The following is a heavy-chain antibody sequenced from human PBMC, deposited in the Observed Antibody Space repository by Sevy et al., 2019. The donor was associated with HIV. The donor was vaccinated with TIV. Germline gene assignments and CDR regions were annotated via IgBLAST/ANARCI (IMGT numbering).Heavy chain of an antibody. V-gene: IGHV4-61*01. CDR1: GGSVSSGSYY. J-gene: IGHJ4*02. CDR2: IYYSGST. Sequence: SETLSLTCTVSGGSVSSGSYYWSWIRQPPGKGLEWIGYIYYSGSTNYNPSLKSQVTLSVDTSKNQFSLKLSSVTAADTAVYYCARVGVVPAAPIDYWGQGPLVTVSS. CDR3: ARVGVVPAAPIDY. D-gene: IGHD2-2*01.